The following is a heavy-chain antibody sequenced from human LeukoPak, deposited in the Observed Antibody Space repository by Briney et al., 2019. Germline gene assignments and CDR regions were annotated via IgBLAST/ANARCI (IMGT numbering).Heavy chain of an antibody. CDR2: FIPILGIA. CDR1: GGTFSSYT. J-gene: IGHJ4*02. Sequence: SVKVSCKASGGTFSSYTISWVRQAPGQGHEWMGRFIPILGIANYAQKFQGRVTITADKSTSTAYMELSSLRSEDTAVYYSETYGDYLLHTYFDYWGQGTLVTVSS. D-gene: IGHD4-17*01. V-gene: IGHV1-69*02. CDR3: ETYGDYLLHTYFDY.